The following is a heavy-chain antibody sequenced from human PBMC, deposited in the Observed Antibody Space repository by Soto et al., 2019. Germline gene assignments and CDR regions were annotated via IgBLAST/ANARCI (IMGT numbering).Heavy chain of an antibody. Sequence: GGSLRLSCAASGFTFSSYAMSWVRQAPGKGLEWVSAISGSGGSTYYADSVKGRFTISRDNSKNTLYLQMNSLRAEDTAVYYCARFHDYGDYEYFQHWGQGTLVTVSS. V-gene: IGHV3-23*01. CDR1: GFTFSSYA. J-gene: IGHJ1*01. CDR3: ARFHDYGDYEYFQH. D-gene: IGHD4-17*01. CDR2: ISGSGGST.